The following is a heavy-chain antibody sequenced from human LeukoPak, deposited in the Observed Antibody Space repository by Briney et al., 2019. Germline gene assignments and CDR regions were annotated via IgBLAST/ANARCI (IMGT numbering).Heavy chain of an antibody. V-gene: IGHV3-74*01. CDR1: GFTFSSYW. Sequence: GGSLRLSCAASGFTFSSYWMHWVRQAPGKGLVWVSRINSDGSSTSYADSVKGQFTISRDNAKNTLYLQMNSLRAEDTAVYYCARGHNYYYGMDVWGQGTTVTVSS. CDR2: INSDGSST. CDR3: ARGHNYYYGMDV. J-gene: IGHJ6*02.